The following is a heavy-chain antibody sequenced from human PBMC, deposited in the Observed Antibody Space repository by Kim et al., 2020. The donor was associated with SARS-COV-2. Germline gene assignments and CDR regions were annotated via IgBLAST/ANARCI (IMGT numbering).Heavy chain of an antibody. CDR3: ARHSRHNYGMDV. Sequence: SETLSLTCTVSGGSISSSSYYWGWIRQPPGKGLEWIAIIYYSGSTYYNPSLKSRVTISVDTSKNQFSLKLSSVTAADTAVYYCARHSRHNYGMDVWGPGT. V-gene: IGHV4-39*01. CDR2: IYYSGST. CDR1: GGSISSSSYY. J-gene: IGHJ6*02.